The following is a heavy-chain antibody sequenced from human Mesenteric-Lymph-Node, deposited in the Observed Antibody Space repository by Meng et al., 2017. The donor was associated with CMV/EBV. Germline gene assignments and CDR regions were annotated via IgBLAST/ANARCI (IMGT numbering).Heavy chain of an antibody. CDR1: GFSLSTSGVG. D-gene: IGHD6-13*01. Sequence: QIPLKESGPTLVKPTQTLTLTCAFAGFSLSTSGVGVGWIRQPPGKALEWLALIYWDDDKRYSPSLKSRLTINKDTSKNQVVLTMTNMDPVDTATYYCAHSSGIAAAGPFYFDYWGQGTLVTVSS. CDR2: IYWDDDK. V-gene: IGHV2-5*02. CDR3: AHSSGIAAAGPFYFDY. J-gene: IGHJ4*02.